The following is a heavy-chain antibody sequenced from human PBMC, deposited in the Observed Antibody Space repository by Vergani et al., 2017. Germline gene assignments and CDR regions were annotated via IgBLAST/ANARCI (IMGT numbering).Heavy chain of an antibody. V-gene: IGHV3-49*03. CDR2: IWSKPYGGTT. CDR3: TRDRLYDSYAYFDY. CDR1: GFTFGDYA. D-gene: IGHD3-16*01. Sequence: EVQLVESGGGLVQPGRSLRLSCAASGFTFGDYAMSWFRQAPGKGLEWVAFIWSKPYGGTTEYAASVKGRFTISRDDSKSIAYLQMSSLKAEDTAVYYCTRDRLYDSYAYFDYWGQGTLVTVSS. J-gene: IGHJ4*02.